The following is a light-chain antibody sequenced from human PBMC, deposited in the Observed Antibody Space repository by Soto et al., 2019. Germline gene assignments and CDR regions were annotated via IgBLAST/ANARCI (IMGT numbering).Light chain of an antibody. Sequence: EIVLTQSPVTLSLSPGERATLSCRASQSVSSSYLAWYQQKPGQAPRLLIYGASSRATGIPDRFSGSGSGTDFTLTISRLEPEDFAVYYCQQYGSSPLFGPGTKVDIK. J-gene: IGKJ3*01. CDR2: GAS. V-gene: IGKV3-20*01. CDR3: QQYGSSPL. CDR1: QSVSSSY.